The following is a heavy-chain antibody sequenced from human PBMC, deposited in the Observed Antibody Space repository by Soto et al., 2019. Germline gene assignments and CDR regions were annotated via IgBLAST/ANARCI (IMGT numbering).Heavy chain of an antibody. CDR2: IIPNFGTA. D-gene: IGHD2-2*01. J-gene: IGHJ6*02. CDR1: GGTFSSYA. Sequence: SAKVSCKASGGTFSSYAISWVRQAPGQGLEWMGGIIPNFGTANYAQKFQGRVTITADESTSTAYMELSSLRSEDTAVYYCARGFEFVVVPADYYYGMDVWGQGTTVTVSS. CDR3: ARGFEFVVVPADYYYGMDV. V-gene: IGHV1-69*13.